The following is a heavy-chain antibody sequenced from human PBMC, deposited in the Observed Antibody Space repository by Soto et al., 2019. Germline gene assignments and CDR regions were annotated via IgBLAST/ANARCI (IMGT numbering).Heavy chain of an antibody. J-gene: IGHJ6*02. CDR3: ESFSGLFHHVYGKAV. D-gene: IGHD3-10*02. V-gene: IGHV1-18*01. CDR1: GYTFTSYG. Sequence: ASVKASCKASGYTFTSYGISWVRQAPGQGLEWMGWISAYNGNTNYAQKLQGRATMTTDTSTSTAYMELRSLRSDHPAGNYWESFSGLFHHVYGKAVWGRGTSDTVSS. CDR2: ISAYNGNT.